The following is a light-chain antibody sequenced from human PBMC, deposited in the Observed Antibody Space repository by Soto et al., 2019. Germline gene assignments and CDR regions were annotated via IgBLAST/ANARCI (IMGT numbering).Light chain of an antibody. CDR3: SSYTSSSTYV. J-gene: IGLJ1*01. V-gene: IGLV2-14*01. Sequence: QSALTQPASVSGSPGQSITISCTGTSSDVGGYNYVSWYQQHPGRAPKLMIYDVSNRPSGVSNRFSGSKSGNTASLTISGFRAEDEADYYCSSYTSSSTYVFGAGTKVTVL. CDR1: SSDVGGYNY. CDR2: DVS.